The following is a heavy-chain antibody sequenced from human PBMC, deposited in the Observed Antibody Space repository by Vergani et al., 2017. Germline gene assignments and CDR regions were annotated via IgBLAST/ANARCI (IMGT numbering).Heavy chain of an antibody. CDR2: IIPIFGTA. J-gene: IGHJ6*03. Sequence: QVQLVQSGAEVKKPGSSVKVSCKASGGTFSSYAVSWVRQAPGQGLEWMGGIIPIFGTANYAQKFQGRVTITADESTSTAYMELSSLRSEDTAVYYCARVTDEYSSFLFYYYYMDVWGKGTTVTVSS. V-gene: IGHV1-69*01. CDR1: GGTFSSYA. CDR3: ARVTDEYSSFLFYYYYMDV. D-gene: IGHD6-6*01.